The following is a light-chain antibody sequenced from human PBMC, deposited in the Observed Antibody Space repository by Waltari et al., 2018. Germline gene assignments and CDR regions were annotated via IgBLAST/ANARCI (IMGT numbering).Light chain of an antibody. Sequence: QSALTQPASVSGSPGQSITISCTGTSSDFGTYNLVSWYQHHPGKVPSVLIYEVTKRPSGVSNRFSGSKSGYTASLTISGLQAEDEAEYYCCSYAGDALWVFGGGTKLTVL. CDR3: CSYAGDALWV. V-gene: IGLV2-23*02. CDR2: EVT. J-gene: IGLJ3*02. CDR1: SSDFGTYNL.